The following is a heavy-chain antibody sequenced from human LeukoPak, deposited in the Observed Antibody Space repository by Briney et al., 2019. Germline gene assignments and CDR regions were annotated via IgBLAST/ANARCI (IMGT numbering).Heavy chain of an antibody. CDR1: GFTFSSYG. CDR2: ISYDGSNK. J-gene: IGHJ4*02. V-gene: IGHV3-30*19. D-gene: IGHD2-8*01. Sequence: GGSLRLSCAASGFTFSSYGMHWVRQAPGKGLEWVAVISYDGSNKYYADSVKGRFTISRDNSKNTLYLQMNSLRAEDTAVYYCARDRPIGYCTNGVCYAPLDWGQGTLVTVSS. CDR3: ARDRPIGYCTNGVCYAPLD.